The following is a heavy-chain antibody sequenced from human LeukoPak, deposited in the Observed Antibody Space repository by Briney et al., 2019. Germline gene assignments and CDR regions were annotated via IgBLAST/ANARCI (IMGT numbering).Heavy chain of an antibody. J-gene: IGHJ4*02. D-gene: IGHD3-10*01. Sequence: ASVKVSCKASGYTFTSYDMHWVRQAPGQRLEWMGWINAGNGNTKYSQKFQGRVTITRDTSASTAYMELSSLRSEDTAVYYCARGQNTPMVRGVIFDYWGQGTLVTVSS. CDR2: INAGNGNT. CDR1: GYTFTSYD. CDR3: ARGQNTPMVRGVIFDY. V-gene: IGHV1-3*01.